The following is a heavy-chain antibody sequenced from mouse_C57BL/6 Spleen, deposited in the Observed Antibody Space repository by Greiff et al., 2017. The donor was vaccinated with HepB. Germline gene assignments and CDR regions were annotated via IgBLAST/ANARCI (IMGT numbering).Heavy chain of an antibody. V-gene: IGHV14-4*01. Sequence: VHVKQSGAELVRPGASVKLSCTASGFNIKDDYMHWVKQRPEQGLEWIGWIDPENGDTEYASKFQGKATITADTSSNTAYLQLSSLTSEDTAVYYCTTGYYGSRGFDYWGQGTTLTVSS. CDR1: GFNIKDDY. J-gene: IGHJ2*01. D-gene: IGHD1-1*01. CDR2: IDPENGDT. CDR3: TTGYYGSRGFDY.